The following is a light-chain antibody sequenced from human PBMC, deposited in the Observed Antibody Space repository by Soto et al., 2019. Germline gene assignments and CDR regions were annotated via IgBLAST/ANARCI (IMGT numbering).Light chain of an antibody. J-gene: IGKJ1*01. CDR2: SSS. CDR3: QQYRTSPPTWT. V-gene: IGKV3-20*01. Sequence: ELVLTQSPGTLSLSPGDRATLSCRASQSDSSTYLAWYQQRPGQAPRLLIYSSSSRASGIPDRFSGSGSGTDFTLTISRLEPEDFAVYYCQQYRTSPPTWTFGQGTKVDIK. CDR1: QSDSSTY.